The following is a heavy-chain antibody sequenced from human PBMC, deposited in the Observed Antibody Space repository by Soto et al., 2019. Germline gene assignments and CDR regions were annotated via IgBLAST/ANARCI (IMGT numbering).Heavy chain of an antibody. CDR2: IIPILGIA. CDR3: AREKVYSGYDLANWFDP. CDR1: GGTFSSYT. D-gene: IGHD5-12*01. J-gene: IGHJ5*02. V-gene: IGHV1-69*08. Sequence: QVQLVQAGVEVKKPGSSVKVSYKASGGTFSSYTISWVRQAPGQGLEWMGRIIPILGIANYAQKFQGRVTITADKSTSTAYMELSSLRSEDTAVYYCAREKVYSGYDLANWFDPWGQGTLVTVSS.